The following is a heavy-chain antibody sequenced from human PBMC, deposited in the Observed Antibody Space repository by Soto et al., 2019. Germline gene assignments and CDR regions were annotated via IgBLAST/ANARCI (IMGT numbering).Heavy chain of an antibody. D-gene: IGHD3-10*01. Sequence: PGWSLRLSCTSSVFTFVDYAMSWFRQAPGKGLEWVGFIRSKAYGGTTEYAASVKGRFTISRDDSKSIAYLQMNSLKTEDTAVYYCTRSRVPPDYWGQGTLVTVSS. J-gene: IGHJ4*02. CDR1: VFTFVDYA. CDR2: IRSKAYGGTT. V-gene: IGHV3-49*03. CDR3: TRSRVPPDY.